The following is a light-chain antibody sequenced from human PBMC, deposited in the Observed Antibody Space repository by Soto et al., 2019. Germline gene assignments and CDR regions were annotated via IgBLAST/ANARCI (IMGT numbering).Light chain of an antibody. Sequence: EIVLTQSPGTLSLSPGERATPSCRASQSVSRSYLAWYQQKPGQAPRLLIYGASSRATGIPDRFSGSGSGTDFTLTISRLEPEDSAVYYSQQYGSSRTFGQGTKLEIK. J-gene: IGKJ1*01. CDR2: GAS. CDR1: QSVSRSY. CDR3: QQYGSSRT. V-gene: IGKV3-20*01.